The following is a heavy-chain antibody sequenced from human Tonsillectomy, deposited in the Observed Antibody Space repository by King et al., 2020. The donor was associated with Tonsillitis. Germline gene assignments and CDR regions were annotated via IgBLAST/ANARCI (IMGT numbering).Heavy chain of an antibody. V-gene: IGHV3-11*01. D-gene: IGHD2-2*02. CDR3: ARGRFCSSTSCYTRFLVNY. Sequence: VQLVESGGGLVKPGGSLRLSCAASGFTFSDYYMSWIRQAPGKGLEWVSYISSSGSTIYSADSVKGRFTISRDNAKNSLYLQMNSLRAEDTAGYYCARGRFCSSTSCYTRFLVNYWGQGTLVTVSS. CDR2: ISSSGSTI. CDR1: GFTFSDYY. J-gene: IGHJ4*02.